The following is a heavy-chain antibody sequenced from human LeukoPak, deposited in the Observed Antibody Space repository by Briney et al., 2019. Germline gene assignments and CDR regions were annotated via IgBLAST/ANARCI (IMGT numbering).Heavy chain of an antibody. D-gene: IGHD3-22*01. Sequence: PSETLSLTCTVSGGSISSYYWSWIRQPPGKGLEWIGYIYYSGSTNYNPSLKSRVTISVDTSKNQFSLKLSSVTAADTAVYYCAKVGDSSGYYWLPSIHAFDIWGQGTMVTVSS. CDR3: AKVGDSSGYYWLPSIHAFDI. J-gene: IGHJ3*02. CDR1: GGSISSYY. CDR2: IYYSGST. V-gene: IGHV4-59*01.